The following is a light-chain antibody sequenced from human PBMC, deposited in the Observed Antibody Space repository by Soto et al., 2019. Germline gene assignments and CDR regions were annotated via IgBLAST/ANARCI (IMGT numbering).Light chain of an antibody. V-gene: IGKV1-5*01. CDR2: GAS. CDR3: QHHNSYSQT. Sequence: DIQMTKSPPTLYASVGDRVTITCRASQSIRHYLAWYQQMPGKAPKLLIYGASTLQSGVPSRFSGSGSGTEFTLTISSLQPDDFGTYFCQHHNSYSQTFGQGTKVEIK. CDR1: QSIRHY. J-gene: IGKJ1*01.